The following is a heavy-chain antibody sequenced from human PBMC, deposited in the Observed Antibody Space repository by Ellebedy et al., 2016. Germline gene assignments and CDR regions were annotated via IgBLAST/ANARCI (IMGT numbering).Heavy chain of an antibody. J-gene: IGHJ4*02. D-gene: IGHD3-10*01. CDR1: GFSFDKYA. V-gene: IGHV3-30*04. CDR3: SKDALWFGELLRGFFDF. Sequence: GESLKISCSASGFSFDKYAIHWVRQAPGIGLDWVGVISTDEKNEYYSDSVKGRFTISRDNFRNIVYLQMNSLRPEDTGFYYCSKDALWFGELLRGFFDFWGQGTMVTVSS. CDR2: ISTDEKNE.